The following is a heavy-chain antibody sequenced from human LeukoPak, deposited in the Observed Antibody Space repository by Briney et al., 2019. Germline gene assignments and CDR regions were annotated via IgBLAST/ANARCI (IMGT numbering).Heavy chain of an antibody. CDR1: CGSIRSYY. V-gene: IGHV4-59*08. Sequence: SETLSLTCTVSCGSIRSYYCSWIRQPPGKGLEWIGYIYYSGSTNYNPSLKSRVTISVDTSKNQFSLKLSSVTAADTAVYYCARYRIAAAGTELEWFDPWGQGTLVTVSS. CDR3: ARYRIAAAGTELEWFDP. CDR2: IYYSGST. J-gene: IGHJ5*02. D-gene: IGHD6-13*01.